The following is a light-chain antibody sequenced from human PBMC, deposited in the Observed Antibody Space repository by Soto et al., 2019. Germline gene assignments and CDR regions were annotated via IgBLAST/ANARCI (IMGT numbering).Light chain of an antibody. CDR1: QSVGTS. Sequence: EIVLTQSPAALSLSPGERVTLSCRASQSVGTSLAWYQQKPGQTPRLVIYDASSRATGIPARFSGSGSGTDFKRTISSPEPEDFAIYYCQQRSNWPPFTFGPGTKVNIK. CDR3: QQRSNWPPFT. J-gene: IGKJ3*01. CDR2: DAS. V-gene: IGKV3-11*01.